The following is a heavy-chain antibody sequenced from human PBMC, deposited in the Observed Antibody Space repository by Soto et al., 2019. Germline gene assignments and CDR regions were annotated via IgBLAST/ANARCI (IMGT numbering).Heavy chain of an antibody. J-gene: IGHJ4*02. D-gene: IGHD2-15*01. CDR1: GFIFSNYA. CDR3: AKARSVAVEAASNY. Sequence: EVQLLESGGGLGQPGGSLRLSCAASGFIFSNYAMSWVRQAPGKGLEWVSAISGSASNTYYADSVKGRFTISRDNSKNTLYLQMNNLRAEDTAVYYCAKARSVAVEAASNYWGQATLVTVSS. CDR2: ISGSASNT. V-gene: IGHV3-23*01.